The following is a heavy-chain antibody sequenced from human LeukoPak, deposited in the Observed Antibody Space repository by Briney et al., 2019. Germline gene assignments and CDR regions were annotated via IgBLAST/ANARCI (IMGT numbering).Heavy chain of an antibody. V-gene: IGHV3-9*01. CDR3: AKETSAGPALQVDY. J-gene: IGHJ4*02. CDR2: ISWNSGSI. Sequence: GGSLRLSCAASGFIFGDYAMHRVRQAPGKGLEWVSGISWNSGSIGYADSVKGRFTISRDNAKNSLFLQMNSLRVEDTALYYCAKETSAGPALQVDYWGQGTLVTVSS. CDR1: GFIFGDYA. D-gene: IGHD4-11*01.